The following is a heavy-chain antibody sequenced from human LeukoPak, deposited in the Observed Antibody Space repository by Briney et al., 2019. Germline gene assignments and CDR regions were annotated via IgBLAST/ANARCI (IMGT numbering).Heavy chain of an antibody. CDR2: IFHSGSI. CDR3: ARMGVSYYYDSSTYYPVAFDV. V-gene: IGHV4-38-2*02. D-gene: IGHD3-22*01. J-gene: IGHJ3*01. CDR1: GYSISSGYY. Sequence: SETLSLTCNVSGYSISSGYYWGWIRRSPGEGLEWIATIFHSGSIYCNPSLKTRVSLSVDTSKNQFSLKLNSVTAADTAVYYCARMGVSYYYDSSTYYPVAFDVWGQGTMVTVSS.